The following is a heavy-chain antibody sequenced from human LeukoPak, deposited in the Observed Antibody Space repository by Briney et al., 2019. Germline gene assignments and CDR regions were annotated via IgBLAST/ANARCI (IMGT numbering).Heavy chain of an antibody. CDR2: IYYSGST. Sequence: PSETLSLTCTVSGGSISSSSYYWGWIRQPPGKGLEWIGSIYYSGSTYYNPPLKSRVTISVDTSKNQFSLKLSSVTAADTAVYYCARSYTYYYYYMDVWGKGTTVTISS. V-gene: IGHV4-39*01. CDR3: ARSYTYYYYYMDV. J-gene: IGHJ6*03. CDR1: GGSISSSSYY. D-gene: IGHD2-8*01.